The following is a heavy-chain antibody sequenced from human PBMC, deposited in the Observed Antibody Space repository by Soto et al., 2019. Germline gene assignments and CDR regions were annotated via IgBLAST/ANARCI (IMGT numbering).Heavy chain of an antibody. CDR2: TAPMFKQT. CDR1: GITVGSFI. V-gene: IGHV1-69*02. CDR3: TTLGP. Sequence: QAQLVQSGAVVKKPGSSVVVSCKASGITVGSFIISWVRHAPGQGLEWMGKTAPMFKQTFYARRFEGRVTITADTSANTVYMELTDLRLEDTAVYYCTTLGPWGQGTQVTVS. D-gene: IGHD3-3*01. J-gene: IGHJ5*02.